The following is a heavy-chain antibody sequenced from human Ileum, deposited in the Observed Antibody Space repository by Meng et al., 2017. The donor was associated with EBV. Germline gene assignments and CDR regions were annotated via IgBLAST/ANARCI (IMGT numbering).Heavy chain of an antibody. D-gene: IGHD3-16*01. Sequence: QVQLQESGPGLVKPSETLSLTCAVSGDSISSNYWWCWVRQSPGKRQGCIAENHHSSTNTYNPSMKRRVTISVNKSDNHFFLKLTAVTAADTADYYWARGSDYVWEIWGQGTMVTVSS. CDR1: GDSISSNYW. CDR2: NHHSSTN. CDR3: ARGSDYVWEI. V-gene: IGHV4-4*02. J-gene: IGHJ4*02.